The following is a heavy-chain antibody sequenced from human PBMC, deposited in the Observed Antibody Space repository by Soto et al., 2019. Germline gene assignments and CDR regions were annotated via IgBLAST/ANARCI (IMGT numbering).Heavy chain of an antibody. Sequence: QVQLVQSGAEVKKPGSSVKVSCKASGGTFSSYTINWVRQAPGQGLEWMGGITPMFGTANYAQKFQDRVTITADESTSTAYMELSSLRRDDTAVYYCARDVYMAGELWGQGTLVTVSS. D-gene: IGHD1-7*01. CDR1: GGTFSSYT. J-gene: IGHJ4*02. CDR3: ARDVYMAGEL. V-gene: IGHV1-69*01. CDR2: ITPMFGTA.